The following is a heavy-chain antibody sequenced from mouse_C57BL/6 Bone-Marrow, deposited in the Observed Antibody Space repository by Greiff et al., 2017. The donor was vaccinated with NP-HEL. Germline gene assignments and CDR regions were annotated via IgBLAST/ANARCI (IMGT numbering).Heavy chain of an antibody. CDR3: AKNGWLLDWYFDV. J-gene: IGHJ1*03. CDR1: GFSLTSYG. D-gene: IGHD2-3*01. CDR2: IWRGGST. V-gene: IGHV2-5*01. Sequence: VQLQQSGPGLVQPSQCLSITCTVSGFSLTSYGVHWVRQSPGKGLEWLGVIWRGGSTDYNAAFMSSLSITKDNSKSQVFLKMNSLQADDTAIYYCAKNGWLLDWYFDVWGTGTTVTVSS.